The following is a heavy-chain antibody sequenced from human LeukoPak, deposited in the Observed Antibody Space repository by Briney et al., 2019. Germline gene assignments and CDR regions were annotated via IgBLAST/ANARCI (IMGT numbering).Heavy chain of an antibody. Sequence: GRSLRLSCAASGFTFSSYGMHWVRQAPGKGLEWVAVIWYDGSNKYYADSVKGRFTISRDNSKNTLYLQMNSLRAEDTAVYYCARGGTGYFDWPHSYYFDYWGQGTLVTVSS. D-gene: IGHD3-9*01. CDR2: IWYDGSNK. V-gene: IGHV3-33*01. CDR1: GFTFSSYG. J-gene: IGHJ4*02. CDR3: ARGGTGYFDWPHSYYFDY.